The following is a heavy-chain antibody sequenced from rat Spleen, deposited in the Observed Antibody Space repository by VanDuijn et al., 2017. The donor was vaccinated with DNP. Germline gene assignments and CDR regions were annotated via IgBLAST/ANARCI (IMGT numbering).Heavy chain of an antibody. Sequence: EVQLVETGGGLVQPGRSLKLSCVASGFPFSSYWMFWIRQAPGKGLEWVASINTDGGITYYPDSVKGRFTIPRDNAENTVYLQMSSLRSEDTATYYCASWAPIAPLSTSNYWGQGVMVTVSS. CDR3: ASWAPIAPLSTSNY. CDR1: GFPFSSYW. J-gene: IGHJ2*01. D-gene: IGHD1-2*01. V-gene: IGHV5-58*01. CDR2: INTDGGIT.